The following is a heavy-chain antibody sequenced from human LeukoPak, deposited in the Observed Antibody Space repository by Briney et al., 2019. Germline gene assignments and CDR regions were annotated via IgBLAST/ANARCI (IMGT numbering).Heavy chain of an antibody. J-gene: IGHJ4*02. CDR3: AKDPRRYSRTGGYFDY. V-gene: IGHV3-30*18. CDR2: ISYDGSNK. CDR1: GFTFSSYE. D-gene: IGHD6-13*01. Sequence: QPGGSLRLSCAASGFTFSSYEMNWVRQAPGKGLEWVAVISYDGSNKYYADSVKGRFTISRDNSKNTLYLQMNSLRAEDTAVYYCAKDPRRYSRTGGYFDYWGQGTLVTVSS.